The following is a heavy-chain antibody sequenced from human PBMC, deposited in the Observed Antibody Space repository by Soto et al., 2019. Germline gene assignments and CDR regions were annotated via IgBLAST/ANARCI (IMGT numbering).Heavy chain of an antibody. CDR3: ATTRYVEPHNWFDP. Sequence: ASVKVSCKVGGYTLTELSMHWVRQAPGKGLEWMGGFDPEDGETIYAQKFQGRVTMTEDTSTDTAYMELSSLRSEDTAVYYCATTRYVEPHNWFDPRGQGTLLTVSS. D-gene: IGHD3-16*01. V-gene: IGHV1-24*01. J-gene: IGHJ5*02. CDR1: GYTLTELS. CDR2: FDPEDGET.